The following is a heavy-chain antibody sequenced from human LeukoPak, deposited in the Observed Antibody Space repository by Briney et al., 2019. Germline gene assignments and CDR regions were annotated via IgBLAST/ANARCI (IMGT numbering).Heavy chain of an antibody. J-gene: IGHJ6*03. CDR1: GGSISSYY. V-gene: IGHV4-4*07. D-gene: IGHD3/OR15-3a*01. Sequence: SETLSLTCTVSGGSISSYYWSWIRQPAGKGLEWIGRIYTSGSTNYNPSLKSRVTMSVDTSKNQFSLKLSSVTAADTAVYYCARVISDGVYYYYYMDVLGKGTTVTVSS. CDR3: ARVISDGVYYYYYMDV. CDR2: IYTSGST.